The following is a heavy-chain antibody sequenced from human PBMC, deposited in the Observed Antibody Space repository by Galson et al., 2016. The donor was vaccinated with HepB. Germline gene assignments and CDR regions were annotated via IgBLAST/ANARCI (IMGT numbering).Heavy chain of an antibody. D-gene: IGHD2-2*01. CDR3: AGSTTNCQQHCIWFDP. J-gene: IGHJ5*02. CDR2: ISGSGSGGTT. CDR1: GFTFSIYD. Sequence: SLRLSCAASGFTFSIYDMSWVRQAPGKGLEWVSTISGSGSGGTTYYADSVQGRFTISRDNSKNTLYLQMNSLRADDTAVYYCAGSTTNCQQHCIWFDPWGQGTLVTVSS. V-gene: IGHV3-23*01.